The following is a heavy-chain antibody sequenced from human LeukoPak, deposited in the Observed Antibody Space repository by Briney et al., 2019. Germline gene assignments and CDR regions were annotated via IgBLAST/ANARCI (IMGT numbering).Heavy chain of an antibody. V-gene: IGHV3-11*05. CDR1: GFTFSDYY. D-gene: IGHD5-24*01. CDR2: ISSSSSYT. Sequence: PGGSLRLSCAASGFTFSDYYMSWIRQAPGKGLEWVSYISSSSSYTNYADSVKGRFTISRDNAKNSLYLQMNSLRAEDTAVYYCARDSSRDGYNYGPYYFDYWGQGTLVTVSS. J-gene: IGHJ4*02. CDR3: ARDSSRDGYNYGPYYFDY.